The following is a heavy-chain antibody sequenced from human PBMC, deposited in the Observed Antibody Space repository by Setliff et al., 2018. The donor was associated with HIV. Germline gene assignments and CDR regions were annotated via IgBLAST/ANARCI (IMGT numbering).Heavy chain of an antibody. D-gene: IGHD6-19*01. CDR1: GDSITNDDYY. J-gene: IGHJ4*02. CDR3: TRRFEKWLAFDY. CDR2: VYHSGGT. V-gene: IGHV4-39*01. Sequence: KTSETLSLTCTVSGDSITNDDYYWAWIRQSPGKGLEWIGNVYHSGGTDYNPSLRSRVTISVDTSTNQFSLNLASVTAADTAVYYCTRRFEKWLAFDYWGQGTLVTVSS.